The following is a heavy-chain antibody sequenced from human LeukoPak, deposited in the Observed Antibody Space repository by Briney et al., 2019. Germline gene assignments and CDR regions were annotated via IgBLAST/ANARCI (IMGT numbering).Heavy chain of an antibody. V-gene: IGHV1-69*04. CDR2: IIPILGIA. J-gene: IGHJ5*02. Sequence: SVKVSCKASGGTFSSYAISWVRQAPGQGLEWMGRIIPILGIANYAQKFQGRVTITADKSTSTAYMELSSLRPEDTAVYYCARDRGYCSGGSCYNRYGRPNWFDPWGQGTLVTVSS. D-gene: IGHD2-15*01. CDR1: GGTFSSYA. CDR3: ARDRGYCSGGSCYNRYGRPNWFDP.